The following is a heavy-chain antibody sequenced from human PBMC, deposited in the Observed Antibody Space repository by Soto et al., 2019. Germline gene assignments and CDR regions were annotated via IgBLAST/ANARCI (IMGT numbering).Heavy chain of an antibody. CDR2: IYYSGST. D-gene: IGHD4-17*01. Sequence: SETLSLTCTVSGGSVSSGSYYWSWIRQPPGKGMEWIGYIYYSGSTNYNPSLKSRVTISVDTSKNQFSLKLSSVTAADTAVYYCARAYGDYVNYYYGMDVWGQGTTVTVSS. CDR3: ARAYGDYVNYYYGMDV. V-gene: IGHV4-61*01. CDR1: GGSVSSGSYY. J-gene: IGHJ6*02.